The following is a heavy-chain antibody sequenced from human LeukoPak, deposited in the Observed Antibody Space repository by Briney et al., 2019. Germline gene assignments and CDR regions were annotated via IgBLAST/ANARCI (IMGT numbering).Heavy chain of an antibody. CDR3: ARVGGLSNWFDP. Sequence: ASVKVSCKASGGTFSSYAISWVRQAPGQGLEWMGGIIPIFGTANYAQRFQGRVTITADESTSTAYMELSSLRSEDTAVYYCARVGGLSNWFDPWGQGTLVTVSS. D-gene: IGHD3-16*01. CDR2: IIPIFGTA. J-gene: IGHJ5*02. CDR1: GGTFSSYA. V-gene: IGHV1-69*13.